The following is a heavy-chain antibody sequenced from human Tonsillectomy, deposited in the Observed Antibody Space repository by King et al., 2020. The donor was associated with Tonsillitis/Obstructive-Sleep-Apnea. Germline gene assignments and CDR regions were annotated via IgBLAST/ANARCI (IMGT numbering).Heavy chain of an antibody. D-gene: IGHD3-10*01. J-gene: IGHJ4*02. Sequence: VQLVESGGGLVQPGGSLRLSCAASGITFSSYAMSWVRQAPGKGLEWVSTISGGGGSTYYAYSVKGRFTISRDNSKNTLYLQMTSLRAEDTAVYYCAKAMVQGIIITIFDYWGQGTLVTVSS. CDR3: AKAMVQGIIITIFDY. CDR2: ISGGGGST. CDR1: GITFSSYA. V-gene: IGHV3-23*04.